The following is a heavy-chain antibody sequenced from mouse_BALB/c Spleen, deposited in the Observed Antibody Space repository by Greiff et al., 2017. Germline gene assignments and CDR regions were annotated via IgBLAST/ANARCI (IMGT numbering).Heavy chain of an antibody. CDR2: IRLKSDNYAT. D-gene: IGHD2-3*01. CDR3: TGDGYYSAWFAY. CDR1: GFTFSSYW. J-gene: IGHJ3*01. V-gene: IGHV6-6*02. Sequence: EVQGVESGGGLVQPGGSMKLSCVASGFTFSSYWMSWVRQSPEKGLEWVAEIRLKSDNYATHYAESVKGKFTISRDDSKSRLYLQMNSLRAEDTGIYYCTGDGYYSAWFAYWGQGTLVTVSA.